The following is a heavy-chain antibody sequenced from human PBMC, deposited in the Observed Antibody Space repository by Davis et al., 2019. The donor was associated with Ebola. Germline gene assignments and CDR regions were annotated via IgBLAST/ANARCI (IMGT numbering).Heavy chain of an antibody. V-gene: IGHV3-30*03. CDR1: GFTFSSYG. CDR3: ATGYNWNPD. J-gene: IGHJ4*02. D-gene: IGHD1-1*01. CDR2: ISYDGSNK. Sequence: GESLKISCAASGFTFSSYGMHWVRQAPGKGLEWVAVISYDGSNKYYVDTVKGRFTISRDNSKNTLYLQMNSLRDEDTAVYYCATGYNWNPDWGQGTLVTVSS.